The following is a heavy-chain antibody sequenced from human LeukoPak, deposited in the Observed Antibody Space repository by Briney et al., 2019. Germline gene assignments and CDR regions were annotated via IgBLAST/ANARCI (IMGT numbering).Heavy chain of an antibody. CDR3: AKDSSSLGRYDYVWGSYRSNPPSDY. V-gene: IGHV3-23*01. Sequence: GGSLRLSCAASGFTFSSFSMNWVRQAPGKGLEWVSAISGSGGSTYYADSVKGRFTISRDNSKNTLYLQMNSLRAEDTAVYYCAKDSSSLGRYDYVWGSYRSNPPSDYWGQGTLVTVSS. CDR2: ISGSGGST. D-gene: IGHD3-16*02. CDR1: GFTFSSFS. J-gene: IGHJ4*02.